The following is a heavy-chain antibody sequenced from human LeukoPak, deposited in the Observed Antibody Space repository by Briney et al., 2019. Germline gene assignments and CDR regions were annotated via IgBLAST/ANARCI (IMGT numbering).Heavy chain of an antibody. D-gene: IGHD1-26*01. CDR3: ARHISSRVGVPRAFEY. Sequence: SETLSLTCAVYGGSFSGYYWSWIRQPPGKGLEWIGEINHSGSTNYNPSLKSRVTISVDTSKNQFSLKLSSVTAADTAVYYCARHISSRVGVPRAFEYWGQGALVTVSS. J-gene: IGHJ4*02. V-gene: IGHV4-34*01. CDR1: GGSFSGYY. CDR2: INHSGST.